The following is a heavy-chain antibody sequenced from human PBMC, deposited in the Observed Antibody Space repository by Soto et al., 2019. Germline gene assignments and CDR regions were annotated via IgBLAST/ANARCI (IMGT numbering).Heavy chain of an antibody. V-gene: IGHV4-59*01. CDR1: GGSISSYY. J-gene: IGHJ4*02. Sequence: QVQLQESGPGLVKPSETLSHTCTVSGGSISSYYWSWIRQPPGKGLEWIGYIYYSGSTNYNPSLKSRVTISVDTSKNQFSLKLNSVTAADTAVYYCARGGGSPDYWGQGTLVTVSS. CDR2: IYYSGST. D-gene: IGHD1-26*01. CDR3: ARGGGSPDY.